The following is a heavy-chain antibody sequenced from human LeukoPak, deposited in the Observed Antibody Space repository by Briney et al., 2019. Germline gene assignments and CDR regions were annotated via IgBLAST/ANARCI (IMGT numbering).Heavy chain of an antibody. J-gene: IGHJ5*02. V-gene: IGHV1-69*04. D-gene: IGHD1-1*01. Sequence: SVKVSCKACGGTFSNCAINWVRQAPGQGLEWVGRIIPALGVANYAQKFQGRVTIAADKSTNTASMELSSLISEDTAVYYCARDRYNWNENWFDPWGQGTLVAVSS. CDR2: IIPALGVA. CDR1: GGTFSNCA. CDR3: ARDRYNWNENWFDP.